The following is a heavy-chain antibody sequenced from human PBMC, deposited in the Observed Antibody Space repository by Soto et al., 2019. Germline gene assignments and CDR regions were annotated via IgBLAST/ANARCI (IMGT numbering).Heavy chain of an antibody. J-gene: IGHJ4*02. D-gene: IGHD6-13*01. CDR2: IYYSGRT. CDR1: GGYIRSVSF. V-gene: IGHV4-31*03. Sequence: TRSRTCTVFGGYIRSVSFWGCSRQRPGKGREWIGNIYYSGRTYSNPSLESRVGMPVDTSKNEFTLKENYVTAADTAMYYCARFAKEENPSCVSWYAFDIGGQGILVTVYS. CDR3: ARFAKEENPSCVSWYAFDI.